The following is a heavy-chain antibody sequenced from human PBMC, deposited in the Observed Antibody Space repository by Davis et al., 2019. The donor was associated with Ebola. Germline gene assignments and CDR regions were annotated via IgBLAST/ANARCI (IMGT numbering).Heavy chain of an antibody. J-gene: IGHJ5*02. CDR3: ARCVGCYLTQSNWFDP. V-gene: IGHV1-3*01. Sequence: ASVKVSCKASGYTFTDYAMHWARRAPGQRLEWMGWINAGNGNTKYSHKFQGRVTISRDTSANTAYMVLSSLTFEDTAVYYCARCVGCYLTQSNWFDPWGQGTLVTVSS. CDR2: INAGNGNT. D-gene: IGHD3-10*01. CDR1: GYTFTDYA.